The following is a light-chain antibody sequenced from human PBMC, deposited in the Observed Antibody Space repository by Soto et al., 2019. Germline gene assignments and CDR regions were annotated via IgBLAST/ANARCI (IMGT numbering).Light chain of an antibody. CDR1: QVSSTS. CDR2: AAS. J-gene: IGKJ5*01. Sequence: DIRLTQSPSFLSPTIGESASSXXRASQVSSTSVAWDQVKPGKAPKLXRDAASTLERWGPSTFSATVAGTYFRLTSTSLHPAAFATYSCQQLNEAPITFGPGTRLEIK. CDR3: QQLNEAPIT. V-gene: IGKV1-9*01.